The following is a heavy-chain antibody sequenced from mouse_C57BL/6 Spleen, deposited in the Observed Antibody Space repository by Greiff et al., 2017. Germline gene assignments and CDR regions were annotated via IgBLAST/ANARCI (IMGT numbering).Heavy chain of an antibody. V-gene: IGHV1-53*01. J-gene: IGHJ2*01. CDR3: ARSPYYYGSSNYFDY. Sequence: QVQLQQPGTELVKPGASVKLSCKASGYTFTSYWMHWVKQRPGQGLEWIGNINPSNGGTTYNEKFKSKATLTVDKSSSTAYMQLSSLTSEDSAVYYCARSPYYYGSSNYFDYWGQGTTLTVSS. CDR2: INPSNGGT. CDR1: GYTFTSYW. D-gene: IGHD1-1*01.